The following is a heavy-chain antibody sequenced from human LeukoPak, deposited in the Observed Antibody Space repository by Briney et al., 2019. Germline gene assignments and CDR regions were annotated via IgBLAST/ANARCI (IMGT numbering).Heavy chain of an antibody. J-gene: IGHJ4*02. CDR1: GFTFSSYE. V-gene: IGHV3-48*03. CDR2: ISSSGSAI. D-gene: IGHD6-19*01. CDR3: ARGGSLGY. Sequence: GGSLRLSCAASGFTFSSYEMNWVRQAPGKGLEWVSKISSSGSAIYYADSVRGRFTISRDNAKSTLYLQMNSLRVEDTAVYYCARGGSLGYWGQGTLVTVSS.